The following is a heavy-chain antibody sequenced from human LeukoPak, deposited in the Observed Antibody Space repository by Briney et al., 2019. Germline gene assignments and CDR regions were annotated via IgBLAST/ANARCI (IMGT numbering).Heavy chain of an antibody. Sequence: ASVKVSCKASGGTFSSYAISWVRQAPGQGLEWMGGITPIFGTANYAQKFQGRVTITADESTSTAYMELSSLRSEDTAVYYCARSGYSSSWSWYYFDYWGQGTLVTVSS. CDR3: ARSGYSSSWSWYYFDY. CDR1: GGTFSSYA. V-gene: IGHV1-69*13. J-gene: IGHJ4*02. D-gene: IGHD6-13*01. CDR2: ITPIFGTA.